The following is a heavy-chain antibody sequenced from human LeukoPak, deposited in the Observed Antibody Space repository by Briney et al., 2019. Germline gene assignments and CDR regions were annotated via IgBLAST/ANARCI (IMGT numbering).Heavy chain of an antibody. CDR2: INHSGST. J-gene: IGHJ4*02. D-gene: IGHD1-26*01. CDR3: ARVTVGALDY. Sequence: SETLSLTCTVSGYSISSGHYWGWIRQPPGKGLEWIGEINHSGSTNYNPSLKSRVTISVDMSKNQFSLKLRSVTAADTAVYYCARVTVGALDYWGQGTLVTVSS. CDR1: GYSISSGHY. V-gene: IGHV4-38-2*02.